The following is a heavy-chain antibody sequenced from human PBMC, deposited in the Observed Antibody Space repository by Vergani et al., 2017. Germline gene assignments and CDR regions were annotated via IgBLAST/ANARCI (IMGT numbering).Heavy chain of an antibody. V-gene: IGHV1-69*06. J-gene: IGHJ5*02. CDR2: IIRIFGTA. Sequence: QVQLVQSGAEVKKPGSSVKVSCKASGGTFSSYAISWVRQAPGQGLEWMGGIIRIFGTANYAQKFQGRVTMTRDTSISTAYMELSRLISDDTAVYYCARSRPGIAAACSRRFWFDPWGQGTLVTVSS. CDR1: GGTFSSYA. D-gene: IGHD6-13*01. CDR3: ARSRPGIAAACSRRFWFDP.